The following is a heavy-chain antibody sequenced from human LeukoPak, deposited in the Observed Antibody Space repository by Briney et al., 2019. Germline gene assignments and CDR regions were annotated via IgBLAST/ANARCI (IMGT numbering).Heavy chain of an antibody. D-gene: IGHD2-15*01. CDR1: GGSIISSDYH. CDR2: ISCSGNT. CDR3: ARHCCSGPAKRVFDI. Sequence: SETLSLTCTVSGGSIISSDYHWGWVRQPPGKGLAWIGTISCSGNTDYNPSLRSRVTISVDTSNNQFSLRLGSVTAADTAVYHCARHCCSGPAKRVFDIWGQGTMVTVSS. V-gene: IGHV4-39*01. J-gene: IGHJ3*02.